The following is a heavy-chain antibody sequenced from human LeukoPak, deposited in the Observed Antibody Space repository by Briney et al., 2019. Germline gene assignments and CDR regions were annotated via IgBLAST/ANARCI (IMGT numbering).Heavy chain of an antibody. CDR3: ARTPAPYYYYMDV. CDR2: INHSGST. Sequence: SETLSLTCAVYGGSFSGYYWSWIRQPPGKGLEWIGEINHSGSTNYNPSLKSRVTISVDTSKNQFSLSLISVTAADTAVYYCARTPAPYYYYMDVWGKGTAVTVSS. CDR1: GGSFSGYY. D-gene: IGHD2-2*01. V-gene: IGHV4-34*01. J-gene: IGHJ6*03.